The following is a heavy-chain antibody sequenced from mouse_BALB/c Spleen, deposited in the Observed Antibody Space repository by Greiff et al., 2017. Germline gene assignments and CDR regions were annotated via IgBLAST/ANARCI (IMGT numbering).Heavy chain of an antibody. CDR3: ASDGSWFAY. J-gene: IGHJ3*01. D-gene: IGHD2-3*01. Sequence: EVQLQESGAELVRPGALVKLSCKASGFNIKDYYMHWVKQRPEQGLEWIGWIDPENGNTIYDPKFQGKASITADTSSNTAYLQLSSLTSEDTAVYYCASDGSWFAYWGQGTLVTVSA. CDR1: GFNIKDYY. V-gene: IGHV14-1*02. CDR2: IDPENGNT.